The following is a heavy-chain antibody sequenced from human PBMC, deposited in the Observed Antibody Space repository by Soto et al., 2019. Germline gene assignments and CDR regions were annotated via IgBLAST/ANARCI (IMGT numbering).Heavy chain of an antibody. CDR1: GFTFSSYG. V-gene: IGHV3-33*01. CDR2: IWYDGSNK. Sequence: GGSLRPSCAASGFTFSSYGMQWVRQAPGKGLEWVAVIWYDGSNKYYADSVKGRFTISRDNSKNTLYLQMNSLRAEDTAVYYCARGWYYYGMDVWGQGTTVTVSS. D-gene: IGHD2-15*01. J-gene: IGHJ6*02. CDR3: ARGWYYYGMDV.